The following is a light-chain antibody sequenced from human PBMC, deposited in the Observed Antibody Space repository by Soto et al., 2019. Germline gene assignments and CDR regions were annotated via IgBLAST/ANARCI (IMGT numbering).Light chain of an antibody. CDR1: QPVGRSY. CDR2: GTS. J-gene: IGKJ1*01. CDR3: QQYDSTPPWT. Sequence: VVLTQSPGILSLSPGERATLSCRASQPVGRSYLAWYQQKPGQPPRLLIFGTSTRATGIPDRFSGGGSGTEFTLTISRLDPEDFAVYYCQQYDSTPPWTFGQGTRVEVK. V-gene: IGKV3-20*01.